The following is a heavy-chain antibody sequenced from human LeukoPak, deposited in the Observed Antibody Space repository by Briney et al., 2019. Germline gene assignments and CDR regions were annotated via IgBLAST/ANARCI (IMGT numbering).Heavy chain of an antibody. CDR1: GFNFKIYA. CDR3: AKDSHIWVPLMLYYFDY. J-gene: IGHJ4*02. Sequence: GGSLRLSCAASGFNFKIYAMSWARQAPGKGLEWVSTIGGSDGSTFYADSVKGRFTISRDNSKNTVYLQLNSLRVEDTAVYYCAKDSHIWVPLMLYYFDYWGQGMLVTVSS. D-gene: IGHD3-16*01. CDR2: IGGSDGST. V-gene: IGHV3-23*01.